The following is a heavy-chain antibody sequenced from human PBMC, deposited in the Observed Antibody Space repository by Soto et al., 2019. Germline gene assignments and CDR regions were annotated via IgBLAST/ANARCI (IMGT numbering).Heavy chain of an antibody. J-gene: IGHJ4*02. CDR2: IYDSGSP. Sequence: SETLSLTCTISGGSISVYYWSWIRQPPGQALEWIGYIYDSGSPYYNPSLRSRVIISADTSKNQISLKLTSATAADTAVYYCARGVRSSPPRYWGRGKLVTVSS. V-gene: IGHV4-59*01. CDR1: GGSISVYY. CDR3: ARGVRSSPPRY.